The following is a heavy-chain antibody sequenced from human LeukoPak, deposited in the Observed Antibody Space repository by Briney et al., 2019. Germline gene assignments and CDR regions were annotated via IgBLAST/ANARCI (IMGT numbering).Heavy chain of an antibody. D-gene: IGHD4-11*01. Sequence: PGGSLRLSCAASGFTFSSYGMHWVRQAPGKGLEWVAFIRYDGSNKYYADSVKGRFTISRDNSKNTLYLQMNSLRAEDTAVYYCARDLSYSNSFDYWGQGTLVTVSS. CDR2: IRYDGSNK. J-gene: IGHJ4*02. CDR3: ARDLSYSNSFDY. CDR1: GFTFSSYG. V-gene: IGHV3-30*02.